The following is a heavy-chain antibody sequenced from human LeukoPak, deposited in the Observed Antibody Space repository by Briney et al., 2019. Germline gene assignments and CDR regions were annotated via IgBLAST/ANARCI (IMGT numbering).Heavy chain of an antibody. J-gene: IGHJ5*02. D-gene: IGHD3-22*01. CDR2: IKQDGSEK. Sequence: GGSLRLSCAASGFTFSSYWMSWVRQAPGKGLEWVANIKQDGSEKYYVDSVKGRFTISRDNAKNSLYLQMNSLRAEDTAVYYCARGEEYYYDSSGYYPWGQGTLVTVSS. CDR1: GFTFSSYW. V-gene: IGHV3-7*01. CDR3: ARGEEYYYDSSGYYP.